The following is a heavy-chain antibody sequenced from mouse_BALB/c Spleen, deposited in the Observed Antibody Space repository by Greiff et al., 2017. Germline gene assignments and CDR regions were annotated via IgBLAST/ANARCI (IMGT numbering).Heavy chain of an antibody. CDR1: GFNIKDTY. CDR2: IDPANGNT. D-gene: IGHD1-3*01. J-gene: IGHJ3*01. V-gene: IGHV14-3*02. CDR3: ALNYWFAY. Sequence: VQLKESGAELVKPGASVKLSCTASGFNIKDTYMHWVKQRPEQGLEWIGRIDPANGNTKYDPKFKGKDTITADTSSNTAYLQLSSLTSEDTAVYYCALNYWFAYWGQGTLVTVSA.